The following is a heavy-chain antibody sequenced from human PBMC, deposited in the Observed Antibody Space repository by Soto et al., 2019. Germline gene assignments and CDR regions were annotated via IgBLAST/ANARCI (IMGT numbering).Heavy chain of an antibody. CDR2: ISADTGNT. CDR1: GYTFTSYG. CDR3: AREGTIRTDAFDI. D-gene: IGHD2-2*02. Sequence: QVQLVQSGAEVKKPGASVKVSCKASGYTFTSYGISWVRQGPGQGLEWKGWISADTGNTNYAQKLQDRVTMTTDTSTTTAYMELRSLTSDDTALYFCAREGTIRTDAFDIWGQGTIVTVSS. J-gene: IGHJ3*02. V-gene: IGHV1-18*04.